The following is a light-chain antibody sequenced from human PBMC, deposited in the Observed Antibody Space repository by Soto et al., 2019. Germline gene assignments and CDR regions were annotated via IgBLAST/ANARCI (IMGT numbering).Light chain of an antibody. Sequence: EVVMTQSPATLSVSPGERATLSFRASQSVNSNLAWYQQNLGQAPRLLIYSASTRATGIPARFSGSGSGTEFTLTISSLQSVDFAVYSCQQYNNWPWTFGQGTKVDIK. V-gene: IGKV3D-15*01. CDR2: SAS. CDR3: QQYNNWPWT. CDR1: QSVNSN. J-gene: IGKJ1*01.